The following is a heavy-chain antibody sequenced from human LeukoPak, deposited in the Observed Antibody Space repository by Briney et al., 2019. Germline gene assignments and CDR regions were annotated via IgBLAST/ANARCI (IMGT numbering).Heavy chain of an antibody. CDR2: IYYSGYT. Sequence: SETLSLTCTVSGGSISSSSYFWGWVRQPPGRGLEWIGTIYYSGYTYYNPSLKSRVAISVDPSKNQFSLKLNSVTAADTAVYYCARHSGGSYVYPFEIWGQGTMVTVSS. D-gene: IGHD2-15*01. V-gene: IGHV4-39*01. CDR3: ARHSGGSYVYPFEI. CDR1: GGSISSSSYF. J-gene: IGHJ3*02.